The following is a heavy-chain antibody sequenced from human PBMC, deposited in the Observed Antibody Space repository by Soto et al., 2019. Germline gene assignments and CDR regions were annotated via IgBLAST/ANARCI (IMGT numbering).Heavy chain of an antibody. CDR2: IIPIFGTA. Sequence: SVKVSCKASGCTFSSYAISCVRQAPGQVLEWMGGIIPIFGTANYAQKFQGRVTITADESTSTAYMELSSLRSEDTAVYYCARAHRRYCSSTSCYPYNWFDPWGQGTLVTVSS. J-gene: IGHJ5*02. CDR3: ARAHRRYCSSTSCYPYNWFDP. V-gene: IGHV1-69*13. D-gene: IGHD2-2*01. CDR1: GCTFSSYA.